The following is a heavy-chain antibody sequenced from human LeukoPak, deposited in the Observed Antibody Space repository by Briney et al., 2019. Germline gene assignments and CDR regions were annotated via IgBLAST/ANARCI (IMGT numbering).Heavy chain of an antibody. CDR1: GFTFSSYW. CDR3: AGLTRSAMSGAAY. V-gene: IGHV3-7*01. CDR2: IKPDGIEK. Sequence: GGSQRLSCAASGFTFSSYWMNWVRQTPGNGLEWVANIKPDGIEKFYVDSVKGRFTISRDNTKNSLYLQMNSLRGDDTAVYHCAGLTRSAMSGAAYWGQGTLVTVSS. J-gene: IGHJ4*02. D-gene: IGHD6-13*01.